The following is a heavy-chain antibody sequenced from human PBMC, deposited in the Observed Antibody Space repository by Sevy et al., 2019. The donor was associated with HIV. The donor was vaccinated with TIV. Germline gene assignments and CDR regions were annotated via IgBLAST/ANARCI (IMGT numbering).Heavy chain of an antibody. Sequence: GGSLRLSCAASGFTFSSYAMSWVRQAPGKGLEWVSAISGSGGSTYYADSVKGRSTIPRDNSKNTLYLQMNSLRAEDTAVYYCAKDRYYDSSASTHRDYYYGMDVWGQGTTVTVSS. CDR1: GFTFSSYA. CDR2: ISGSGGST. D-gene: IGHD3-22*01. J-gene: IGHJ6*02. CDR3: AKDRYYDSSASTHRDYYYGMDV. V-gene: IGHV3-23*01.